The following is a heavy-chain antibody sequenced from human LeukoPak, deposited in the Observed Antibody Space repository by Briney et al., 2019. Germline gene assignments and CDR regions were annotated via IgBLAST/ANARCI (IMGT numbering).Heavy chain of an antibody. D-gene: IGHD6-13*01. V-gene: IGHV4-4*07. CDR3: AREGYSSSWTLYDAFDI. Sequence: PSETLSLTCTVSGGSISSYYWSWIRQPAGKGLEWIERIYTSGSTNYNPSLKSRVTMSVDTSKNQFSLKLSSVTAADTAVYYCAREGYSSSWTLYDAFDIWGQGTMVTVSS. CDR1: GGSISSYY. J-gene: IGHJ3*02. CDR2: IYTSGST.